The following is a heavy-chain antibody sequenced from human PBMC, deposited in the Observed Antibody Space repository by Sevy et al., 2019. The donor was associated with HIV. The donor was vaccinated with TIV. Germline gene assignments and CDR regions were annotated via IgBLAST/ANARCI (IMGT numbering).Heavy chain of an antibody. CDR3: ARDRTRGGFDS. CDR1: GGSISSYY. J-gene: IGHJ4*02. D-gene: IGHD2-15*01. CDR2: IYHSGST. Sequence: SETLSLTYTVSGGSISSYYWNWIRQSPGKGLEWIGYIYHSGSTNYNPSLTSRVTISVDTSKNQFSLKLSSVTAADTAVYYCARDRTRGGFDSWGQGTLVTVSS. V-gene: IGHV4-59*01.